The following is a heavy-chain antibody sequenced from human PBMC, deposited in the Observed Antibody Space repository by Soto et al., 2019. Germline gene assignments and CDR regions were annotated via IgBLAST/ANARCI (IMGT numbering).Heavy chain of an antibody. Sequence: GSLRLSCAASVFSLSSYAMSWVRQAPGKGLEWVSTISGSGGSTHYADSVKGRFTISRDNSKKTLYLQMNSLRAEDTAVYYCAKRSAFDIWGQGTMVTVSS. CDR2: ISGSGGST. V-gene: IGHV3-23*01. CDR3: AKRSAFDI. J-gene: IGHJ3*02. CDR1: VFSLSSYA.